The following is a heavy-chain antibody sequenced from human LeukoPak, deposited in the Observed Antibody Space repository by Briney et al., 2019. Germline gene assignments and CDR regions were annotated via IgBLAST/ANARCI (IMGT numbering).Heavy chain of an antibody. CDR3: ARDRAITMIVVVISPYYYYGMDV. CDR1: GFTFSSYA. V-gene: IGHV3-30*04. J-gene: IGHJ6*02. CDR2: ISYDGSNK. Sequence: PGGSLRLSCAASGFTFSSYAMHWVRQAPGKGLEWVAVISYDGSNKYYADSVKGRFTISRDNSKNALYLQMNSLRAEDTAVYYCARDRAITMIVVVISPYYYYGMDVWGQETTVTVSS. D-gene: IGHD3-22*01.